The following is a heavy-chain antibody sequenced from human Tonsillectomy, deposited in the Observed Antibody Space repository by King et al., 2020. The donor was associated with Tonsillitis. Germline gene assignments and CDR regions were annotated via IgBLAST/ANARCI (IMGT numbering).Heavy chain of an antibody. CDR1: GFSFTTYGVS. Sequence: TLKESGPALVKPPQTLTLTCTFYGFSFTTYGVSVGWIRQPPGKSLEWLARIDLDDGKYYKTSLNTRLTVSKDTSKNQVVLTMTNMDPVDTATYYCARRALAGTYFEYWGQGIMVTVSS. J-gene: IGHJ4*01. D-gene: IGHD2-15*01. CDR2: IDLDDGK. CDR3: ARRALAGTYFEY. V-gene: IGHV2-70*11.